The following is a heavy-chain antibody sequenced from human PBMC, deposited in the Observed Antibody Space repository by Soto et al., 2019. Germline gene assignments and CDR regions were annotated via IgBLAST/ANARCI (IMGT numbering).Heavy chain of an antibody. J-gene: IGHJ5*02. V-gene: IGHV1-8*01. CDR3: ARGSSHCSGGSCYSDWFDP. D-gene: IGHD2-15*01. CDR1: GYTFTSSD. Sequence: QVQLVQSGAEVKKPGASVRVSCKASGYTFTSSDVYWVRQATGQGLELMGWMNPNTGNTGYGQKFQGRVTMTRITSISTVYMELSSLRSEDTAVYYCARGSSHCSGGSCYSDWFDPWGQGTPVTVSS. CDR2: MNPNTGNT.